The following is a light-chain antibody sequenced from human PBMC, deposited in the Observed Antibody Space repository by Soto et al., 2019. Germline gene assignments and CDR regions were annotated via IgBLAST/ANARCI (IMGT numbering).Light chain of an antibody. CDR1: QRIGNY. Sequence: DIQMTPSPSSLSASVGDRVTITCRARQRIGNYLNWYQHKPGKAPKLLIYGASSLHSEVPSSFSDRGSCTDLTITSSRPQPEHFATYYCQQCYSTQLTILGGAKVVSK. CDR2: GAS. V-gene: IGKV1-39*01. CDR3: QQCYSTQLT. J-gene: IGKJ4*01.